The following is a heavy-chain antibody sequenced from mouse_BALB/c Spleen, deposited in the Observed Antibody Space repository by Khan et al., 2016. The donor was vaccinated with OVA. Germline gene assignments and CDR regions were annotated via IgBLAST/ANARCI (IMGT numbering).Heavy chain of an antibody. Sequence: VQLQQSGPGLVKPSQSLSLTCTVTGYSITSDYAWNWIRQFPGNKLEWMGYISYSGRTSYTPDFKRRISITRDTSKNTFYLQLNSVTTEDTATXYCATSILANWGQGTTLTVSS. CDR2: ISYSGRT. V-gene: IGHV3-2*02. CDR1: GYSITSDYA. J-gene: IGHJ2*01. CDR3: ATSILAN. D-gene: IGHD4-1*01.